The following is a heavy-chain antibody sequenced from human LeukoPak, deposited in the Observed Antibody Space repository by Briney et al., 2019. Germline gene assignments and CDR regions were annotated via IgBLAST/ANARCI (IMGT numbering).Heavy chain of an antibody. Sequence: PGGSLRLSCAASGFTFSSYAMHWVRQAPGKGLEWVAVISYDGSNKYYADSVKGRFTISRDNSKNTLYLQMNSLRAEDTAVYYCARDLGYSPHTAFDYWGQGTLVTVSS. J-gene: IGHJ4*02. CDR3: ARDLGYSPHTAFDY. CDR1: GFTFSSYA. CDR2: ISYDGSNK. D-gene: IGHD5-18*01. V-gene: IGHV3-30-3*01.